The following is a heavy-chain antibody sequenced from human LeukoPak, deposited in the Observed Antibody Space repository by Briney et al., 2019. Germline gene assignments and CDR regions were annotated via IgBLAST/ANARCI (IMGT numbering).Heavy chain of an antibody. CDR2: IYPGDSGT. CDR3: ARRGLYYYDSSGYYYVIDY. D-gene: IGHD3-22*01. Sequence: GESLKISCKGSGYSFTSYWIGWVRQMPGKGLEWMGIIYPGDSGTRYSPSFQGQVTISADKSISTAYLQWGSLKASDTAMYYCARRGLYYYDSSGYYYVIDYWGQGTLVTVSS. V-gene: IGHV5-51*03. CDR1: GYSFTSYW. J-gene: IGHJ4*02.